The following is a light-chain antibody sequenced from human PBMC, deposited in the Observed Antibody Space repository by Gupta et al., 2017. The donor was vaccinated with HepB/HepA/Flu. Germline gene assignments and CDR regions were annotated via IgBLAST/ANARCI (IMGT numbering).Light chain of an antibody. Sequence: QSVLTQPPSASGTPGQRVTISCSGSSSNIGSNYVYWYQQLPGTAPKLLIYRNNQRPSGVPDLFSGSKSGTSASLAISGLRSEDEADYYCAAWDDSFWVFGGGTKLTVL. V-gene: IGLV1-47*01. CDR3: AAWDDSFWV. CDR1: SSNIGSNY. CDR2: RNN. J-gene: IGLJ3*02.